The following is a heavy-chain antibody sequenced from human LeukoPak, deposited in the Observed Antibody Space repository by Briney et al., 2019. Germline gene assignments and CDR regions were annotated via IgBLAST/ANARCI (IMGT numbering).Heavy chain of an antibody. CDR1: GGTFSSYA. V-gene: IGHV1-69*13. CDR2: IIPIFGTA. D-gene: IGHD1-1*01. CDR3: ATGPNAGPYNWFDP. Sequence: SVKVSCKASGGTFSSYAISWVRQAPGQGLCWMGGIIPIFGTATYAQKFQGRVTIPADESTSTAYMELSSLRSEDTAVYYCATGPNAGPYNWFDPWGQGTLVTVSS. J-gene: IGHJ5*02.